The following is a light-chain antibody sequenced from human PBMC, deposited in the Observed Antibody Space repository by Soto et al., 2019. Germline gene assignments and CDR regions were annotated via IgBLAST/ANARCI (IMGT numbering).Light chain of an antibody. CDR2: LEGSGSY. CDR1: SGHSSYI. V-gene: IGLV4-60*02. J-gene: IGLJ2*01. Sequence: QPVLTQSSSASASLESSVKLTCTLSSGHSSYIIAWHQQKPGKAPRYLMKLEGSGSYNKGSGVPDRFSGSSSGADRYLTISNLQFEDEADYYCETWDSNTRVFGGGTKLTVL. CDR3: ETWDSNTRV.